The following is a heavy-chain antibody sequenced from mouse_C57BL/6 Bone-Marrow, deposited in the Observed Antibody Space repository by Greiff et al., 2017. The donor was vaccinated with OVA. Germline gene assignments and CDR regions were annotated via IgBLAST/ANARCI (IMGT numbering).Heavy chain of an antibody. J-gene: IGHJ2*01. CDR2: IDPEDGET. CDR1: GFNIKDYY. CDR3: ARATGGPYYFDY. D-gene: IGHD1-2*01. V-gene: IGHV14-2*01. Sequence: VQLKQSGAELVKPGASVKLSCTASGFNIKDYYMHWVKQRTEQGLEWIGRIDPEDGETKYAPKFQGKAPITADTSPNTAYLQLSSLTSEDTAVYYCARATGGPYYFDYWGQGTTLTVSS.